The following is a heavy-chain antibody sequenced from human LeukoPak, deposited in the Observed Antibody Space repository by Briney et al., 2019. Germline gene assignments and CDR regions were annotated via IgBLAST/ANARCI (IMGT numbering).Heavy chain of an antibody. CDR3: AKPHPRSSSSWTFDY. Sequence: PGGSLRLSCAASGFTFSGSAMHWVRQASGKGLEWVGRIRSKANSYATAYAASVKGRFTISRDDSKNTAYLQMNSLRAEDTAVYYCAKPHPRSSSSWTFDYWGQGTLVTVSS. CDR1: GFTFSGSA. CDR2: IRSKANSYAT. D-gene: IGHD6-13*01. V-gene: IGHV3-73*01. J-gene: IGHJ4*02.